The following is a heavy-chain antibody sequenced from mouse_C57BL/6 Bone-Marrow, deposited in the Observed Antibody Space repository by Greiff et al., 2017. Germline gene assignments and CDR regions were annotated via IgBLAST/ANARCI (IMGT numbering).Heavy chain of an antibody. J-gene: IGHJ1*03. CDR1: GFTFTDYY. Sequence: EVQLQQSGPVLVKPGPSVKISCKASGFTFTDYYMHWVKQSHGKSLEWIGLVYPYNGGTSYNQKFKGKATLTVDTSSSTAYMELTSLTSEDSAVXYCAIEDRWLPFWYFDVWGTGTTVTVSS. CDR3: AIEDRWLPFWYFDV. V-gene: IGHV1-36*01. D-gene: IGHD2-2*01. CDR2: VYPYNGGT.